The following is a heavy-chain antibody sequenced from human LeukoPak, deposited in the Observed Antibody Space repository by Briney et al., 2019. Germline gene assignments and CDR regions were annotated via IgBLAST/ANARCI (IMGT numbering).Heavy chain of an antibody. CDR3: ARDGRRFLEWLSPYYFDY. V-gene: IGHV3-20*04. Sequence: GGSLGLSCAASGFTFDDYGMSWVRQAPGKGLEWVSGINWNGGSTGYADSVKGRFTISRDNAKNSLYLQMNSLRAEDTALYYCARDGRRFLEWLSPYYFDYWGQGTLVTVSS. CDR2: INWNGGST. J-gene: IGHJ4*02. D-gene: IGHD3-3*01. CDR1: GFTFDDYG.